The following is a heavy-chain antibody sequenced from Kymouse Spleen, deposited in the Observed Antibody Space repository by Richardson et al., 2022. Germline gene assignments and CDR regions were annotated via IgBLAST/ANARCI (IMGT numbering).Heavy chain of an antibody. CDR1: GFTFSSYS. J-gene: IGHJ6*02. CDR3: ARHNSNRPRWYYYYGMDV. Sequence: EVQLVESGGGLVKPGGSLRLSCAASGFTFSSYSMNWVRQAPGKGLEWVSSISSSSSYIYYADSVKGRFTISRDNAKNSLYLQMNSLRAEDTAVYYCARHNSNRPRWYYYYGMDVWGQGTTVTVSS. CDR2: ISSSSSYI. V-gene: IGHV3-21*03. D-gene: IGHD4-11,IGHD4-11*01.